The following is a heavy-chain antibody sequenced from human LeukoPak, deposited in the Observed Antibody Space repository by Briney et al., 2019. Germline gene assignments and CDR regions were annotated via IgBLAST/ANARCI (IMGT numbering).Heavy chain of an antibody. CDR3: ARDHNYAFDN. V-gene: IGHV3-48*01. D-gene: IGHD1-1*01. J-gene: IGHJ4*02. Sequence: GGSLRLSCTASGFPFIKYSTNWVSQALGRGLEWISYIGIDSGNTKYADSVRGRFTISADKAKKSLYLQMNSLRVEDTAVYYCARDHNYAFDNWGQGTLVSVAS. CDR2: IGIDSGNT. CDR1: GFPFIKYS.